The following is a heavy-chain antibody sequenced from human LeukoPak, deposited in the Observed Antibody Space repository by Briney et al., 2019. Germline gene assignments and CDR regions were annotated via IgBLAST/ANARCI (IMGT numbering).Heavy chain of an antibody. CDR1: GITFGSYA. CDR2: ISESGSNT. D-gene: IGHD1-26*01. Sequence: GSLRLSCAASGITFGSYAMSWVRQAPGKGLEWVSSISESGSNTYYADSVRGRFTISRDNSKNTLNLQMNSLRAEDTAMYYCAKVPGGATWGDYWGQGTLVTVSS. J-gene: IGHJ4*02. V-gene: IGHV3-23*01. CDR3: AKVPGGATWGDY.